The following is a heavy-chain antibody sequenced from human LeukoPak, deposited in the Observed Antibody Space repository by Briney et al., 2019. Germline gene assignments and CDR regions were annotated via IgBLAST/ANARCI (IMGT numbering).Heavy chain of an antibody. D-gene: IGHD3-22*01. J-gene: IGHJ1*01. CDR3: ARTLILSSSYDSLVFQH. CDR2: IKQDGSEK. Sequence: GGSLRRSCSASGFTFSSYWMSWVAQAPGKGRVWLVNIKQDGSEKSYEDYVKGRFTISRDNAQNSLYLQMTSLRAEDTAVYYCARTLILSSSYDSLVFQHWGEGTLVTVSS. V-gene: IGHV3-7*01. CDR1: GFTFSSYW.